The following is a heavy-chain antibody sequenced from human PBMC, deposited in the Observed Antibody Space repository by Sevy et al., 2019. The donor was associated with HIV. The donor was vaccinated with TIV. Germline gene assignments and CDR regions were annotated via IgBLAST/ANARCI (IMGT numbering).Heavy chain of an antibody. CDR2: IIPIFGTA. CDR1: GGTFSSYA. Sequence: ASVKVSCKASGGTFSSYAISWVRQAPGQGLEWMGGIIPIFGTANYAQKFQGRVTITGDESTSTAYMELSSLRSEDTAVYYCARTGGEVDTAMVNSFGYFDYWGQGTLVTVSS. D-gene: IGHD5-18*01. V-gene: IGHV1-69*13. CDR3: ARTGGEVDTAMVNSFGYFDY. J-gene: IGHJ4*02.